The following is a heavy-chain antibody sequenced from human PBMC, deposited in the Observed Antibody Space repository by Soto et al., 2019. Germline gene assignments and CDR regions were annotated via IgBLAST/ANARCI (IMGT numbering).Heavy chain of an antibody. J-gene: IGHJ5*01. D-gene: IGHD3-10*01. V-gene: IGHV4-61*01. CDR1: GGSVSSRSYY. CDR2: VFHSGSA. Sequence: PSETLSLTCGVSGGSVSSRSYYWSWIRQPPGKGLEWIGYVFHSGSAAYNPSLKSRVTISVDTSKNQFSLTLTSVTGRYTAVYFCARQELEVLRRGTDSWGPGSLVTVSS. CDR3: ARQELEVLRRGTDS.